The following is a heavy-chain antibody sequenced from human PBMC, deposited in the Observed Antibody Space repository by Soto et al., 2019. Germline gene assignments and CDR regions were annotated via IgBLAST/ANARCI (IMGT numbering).Heavy chain of an antibody. CDR2: MNPNSGNT. Sequence: ASVKVSCKASGYTFTSYDINWVRQATGQGLEWMGWMNPNSGNTGYAQKFQGRVTMTRNTSISTAYMELSSLRSEDTAVYYCARVPRSTTYYDFWSGYFPYYMDVWGKGTTVTVSS. CDR3: ARVPRSTTYYDFWSGYFPYYMDV. V-gene: IGHV1-8*01. J-gene: IGHJ6*03. D-gene: IGHD3-3*01. CDR1: GYTFTSYD.